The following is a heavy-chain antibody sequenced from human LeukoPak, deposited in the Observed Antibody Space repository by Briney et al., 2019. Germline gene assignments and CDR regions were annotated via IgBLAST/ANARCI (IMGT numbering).Heavy chain of an antibody. CDR2: INPNSGGT. J-gene: IGHJ3*02. Sequence: ASVKVSCKASGYTFTGYYMHWVRQAPGQGLEWMGWINPNSGGTNYAQKFQGRVTMTRDTSISTAYMELRSLRSDDTAVYYCARDNPIYDSSGYNAFDIWGQGTMVTVSP. CDR1: GYTFTGYY. V-gene: IGHV1-2*02. D-gene: IGHD3-22*01. CDR3: ARDNPIYDSSGYNAFDI.